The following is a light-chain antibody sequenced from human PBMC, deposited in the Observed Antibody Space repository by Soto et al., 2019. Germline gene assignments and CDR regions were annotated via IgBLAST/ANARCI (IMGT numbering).Light chain of an antibody. V-gene: IGLV2-11*01. CDR3: CSFAGSFYV. CDR1: SRDVYAYDF. CDR2: EVS. Sequence: QSALTQPRSVSGSPGQSVAISCTGTSRDVYAYDFVSWYQHHPGKAPKLIISEVSKRPSGVSHRFSGSKSGNTASLTISGLQAEDEADYFCCSFAGSFYVFGTGTKLTVL. J-gene: IGLJ1*01.